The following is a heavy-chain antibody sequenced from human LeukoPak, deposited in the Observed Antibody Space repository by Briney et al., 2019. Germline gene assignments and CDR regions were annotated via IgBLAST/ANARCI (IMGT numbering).Heavy chain of an antibody. J-gene: IGHJ3*02. CDR3: ARARLANYGSASYFFEI. D-gene: IGHD3-10*01. V-gene: IGHV4-31*03. CDR2: IYYTENS. Sequence: SETLSLTCTVSGDSISSGDYYWSWVRQYPGKGLEWIGYIYYTENSYYNPSLRSRLIISIDTSKNQFSLRLSSMTAADTAVYYCARARLANYGSASYFFEIWGQGTMVTASS. CDR1: GDSISSGDYY.